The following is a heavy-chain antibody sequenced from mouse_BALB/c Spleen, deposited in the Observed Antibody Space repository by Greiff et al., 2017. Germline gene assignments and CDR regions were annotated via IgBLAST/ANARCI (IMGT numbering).Heavy chain of an antibody. J-gene: IGHJ4*01. Sequence: QVQLQQSGPELVKPGASVKISCKASGFAFSSSWMNWVKQRPGQGLEWIGRIYPGDGDTNYNGKFKGKATLTADKSSSTAYMQLSSLTSVDSAVYYCARSGYGYAMDYWGQGTSVTVSS. CDR3: ARSGYGYAMDY. D-gene: IGHD3-1*01. V-gene: IGHV1-82*01. CDR2: IYPGDGDT. CDR1: GFAFSSSW.